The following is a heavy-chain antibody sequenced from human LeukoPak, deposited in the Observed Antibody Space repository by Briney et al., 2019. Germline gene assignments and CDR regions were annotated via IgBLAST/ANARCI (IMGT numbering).Heavy chain of an antibody. CDR3: ARGPYYYDSSGSHPYYFDY. Sequence: GGSPRLSCAAPGFTFSSHWMHWVRQAPGKGLVWVSRINSDGSTTSYADSVKGRFTISRDNAKNTLYLQMNSLRAEDTAVYYCARGPYYYDSSGSHPYYFDYWGQGTLVTVSS. V-gene: IGHV3-74*01. CDR2: INSDGSTT. CDR1: GFTFSSHW. D-gene: IGHD3-22*01. J-gene: IGHJ4*02.